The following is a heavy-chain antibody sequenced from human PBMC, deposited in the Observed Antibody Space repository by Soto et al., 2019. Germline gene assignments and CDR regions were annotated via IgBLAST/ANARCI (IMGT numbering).Heavy chain of an antibody. J-gene: IGHJ6*03. CDR2: ISSSSSTI. D-gene: IGHD6-13*01. V-gene: IGHV3-48*01. CDR1: GFTFSSYS. CDR3: ARVKAAAGTYYYYYMDV. Sequence: EVQLVESGGGLVQPGGSLRLSCAASGFTFSSYSMNWVRQAPGKGLEWVSYISSSSSTIYYADSVKGRFTISRDNAKNSLYLQMNSLRVEDTAVYYCARVKAAAGTYYYYYMDVWGKGTTVTVSS.